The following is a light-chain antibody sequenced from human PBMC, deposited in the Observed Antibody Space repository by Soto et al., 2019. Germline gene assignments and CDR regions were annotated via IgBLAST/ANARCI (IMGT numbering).Light chain of an antibody. CDR1: QSVSSSY. CDR3: QQYGSSPRGT. Sequence: EIVLTQSPGTLSLSPGERATLSCRAIQSVSSSYLAWYQQKPGQSPRLLIYGASSRATGIPDRFSGSGSGTDFILTISRLEPEDFAVYYCQQYGSSPRGTFGQGTRLEIK. V-gene: IGKV3-20*01. CDR2: GAS. J-gene: IGKJ5*01.